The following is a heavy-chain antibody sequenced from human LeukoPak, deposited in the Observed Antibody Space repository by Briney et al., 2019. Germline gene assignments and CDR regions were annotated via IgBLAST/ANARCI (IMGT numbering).Heavy chain of an antibody. CDR2: IYYSGST. J-gene: IGHJ4*02. V-gene: IGHV4-30-4*01. D-gene: IGHD3-22*01. Sequence: SETLSLTCTVSGGSIISGDYYWSWIRQPPGKGLEWIGYIYYSGSTYYNPSLKSRVTISVDTSKNQFSLKLSSVTAADTAVYYCARVGSSGYSYYFDYWGQGTLVTVSS. CDR1: GGSIISGDYY. CDR3: ARVGSSGYSYYFDY.